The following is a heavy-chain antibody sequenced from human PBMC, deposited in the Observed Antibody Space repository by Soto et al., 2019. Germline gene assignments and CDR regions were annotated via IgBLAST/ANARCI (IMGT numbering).Heavy chain of an antibody. CDR3: ARRRQTTLGLTSGAGYFDY. J-gene: IGHJ4*02. V-gene: IGHV4-39*01. CDR2: IYYSGST. D-gene: IGHD1-1*01. CDR1: GGSISSSSYY. Sequence: QLQLQESGPGLVKPSETLSLTCTVSGGSISSSSYYWGWIRQPPGKGLEWIGSIYYSGSTYYNPSRKARFTISVDTSKNQCSLKLSSVPAADAAVYYCARRRQTTLGLTSGAGYFDYWGQGTLVTVSS.